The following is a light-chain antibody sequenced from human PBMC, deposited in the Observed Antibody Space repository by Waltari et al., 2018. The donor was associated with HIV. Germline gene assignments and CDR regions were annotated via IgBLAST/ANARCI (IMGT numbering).Light chain of an antibody. CDR1: SSYIGKKT. CDR2: SND. Sequence: QSVLTQPPSASGTPGQMVTISCSGGSSYIGKKTVDGYQQVPGMAPKPLIYSNDQRPSWIPDRFSGSKSGTSASLAVSGLQSEDEADYYCAAWDDSLNVWVFGGGTKLTVL. V-gene: IGLV1-44*01. CDR3: AAWDDSLNVWV. J-gene: IGLJ3*02.